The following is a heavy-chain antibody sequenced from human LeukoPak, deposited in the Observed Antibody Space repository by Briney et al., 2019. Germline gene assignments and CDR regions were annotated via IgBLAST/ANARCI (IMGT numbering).Heavy chain of an antibody. V-gene: IGHV4-4*07. CDR3: ARVIRVNYGDYWFDP. CDR2: IYTSGST. J-gene: IGHJ5*02. D-gene: IGHD4-17*01. CDR1: GGSISSYS. Sequence: SETLSLTCTVSGGSISSYSWSWIRQPAGKGLEWIGRIYTSGSTNYNPSLKSRVTMSVDTSKNQFSLKLSSVTAADTAVYYCARVIRVNYGDYWFDPWGQGTLVTVSS.